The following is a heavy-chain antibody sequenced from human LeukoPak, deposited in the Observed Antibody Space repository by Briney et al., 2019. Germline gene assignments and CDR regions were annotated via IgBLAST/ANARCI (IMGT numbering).Heavy chain of an antibody. V-gene: IGHV4-59*08. Sequence: SETLSPTCTVSGGSISYYYWSWIRQPPGKGLEWIGYIYYSGSTNYNPSLKSRVTISVDTSKNQFSLKLSSVTAADTAVYYCARHGVPAAHFDFWGQGTLVTVSS. CDR3: ARHGVPAAHFDF. D-gene: IGHD2-2*01. J-gene: IGHJ4*02. CDR1: GGSISYYY. CDR2: IYYSGST.